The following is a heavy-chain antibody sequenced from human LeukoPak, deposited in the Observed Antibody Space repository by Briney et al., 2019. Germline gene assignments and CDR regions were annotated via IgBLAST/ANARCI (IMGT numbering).Heavy chain of an antibody. J-gene: IGHJ4*02. CDR3: ARDWGYDYVWGSYRYTGSGGYFDY. CDR1: GFTFSDYY. Sequence: GGSLRLSCAASGFTFSDYYMSWIRQAPGKGLEWVSYISSSGSTIYYADSVKGRFTISRDNAKNSLYLQMNSLRAEDTAVYYCARDWGYDYVWGSYRYTGSGGYFDYWGQGTLVTVSS. CDR2: ISSSGSTI. V-gene: IGHV3-11*01. D-gene: IGHD3-16*02.